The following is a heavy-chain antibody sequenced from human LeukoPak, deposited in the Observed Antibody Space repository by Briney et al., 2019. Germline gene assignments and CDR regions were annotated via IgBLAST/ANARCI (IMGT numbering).Heavy chain of an antibody. CDR3: ARRSKGATVDY. Sequence: ASVKVSCKASGYSFTSYGISWVRQAPGQGLEWMGWISSYGSNTNYARRLQGRVTMTTDTSTSTAYMELRSLRSDDSAVYYCARRSKGATVDYWGQGTLVTVSS. V-gene: IGHV1-18*01. D-gene: IGHD1-26*01. CDR1: GYSFTSYG. J-gene: IGHJ4*02. CDR2: ISSYGSNT.